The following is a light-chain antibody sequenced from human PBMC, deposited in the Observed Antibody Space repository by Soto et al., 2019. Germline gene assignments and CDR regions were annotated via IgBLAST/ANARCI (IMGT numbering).Light chain of an antibody. CDR2: GAS. J-gene: IGKJ2*01. CDR3: QQYGNSPMYT. V-gene: IGKV3-20*01. Sequence: EIVMTQSPATLSVSPGERATLSCRASQSVSSNLAWYQQKPAQAPRLLIYGASIRATGIPDRFSGSGSGTDFTLTINRLEPEDFAVYYCQQYGNSPMYTFGQGTKVDIK. CDR1: QSVSSN.